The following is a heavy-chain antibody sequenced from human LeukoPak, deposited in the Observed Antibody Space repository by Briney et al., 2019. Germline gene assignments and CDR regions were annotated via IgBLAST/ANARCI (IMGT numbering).Heavy chain of an antibody. J-gene: IGHJ4*02. V-gene: IGHV3-23*01. CDR1: GFTFSSYA. CDR2: ISGSGGST. Sequence: GGSLRLSCAASGFTFSSYAMKWVRQVPGRGLEWVSAISGSGGSTYHADSVKGRFTISRDNSKNTLYLQMNSLRAEDTAVYFCARCIAQGGLYSSDYWGQGTLVTVSS. D-gene: IGHD3-10*01. CDR3: ARCIAQGGLYSSDY.